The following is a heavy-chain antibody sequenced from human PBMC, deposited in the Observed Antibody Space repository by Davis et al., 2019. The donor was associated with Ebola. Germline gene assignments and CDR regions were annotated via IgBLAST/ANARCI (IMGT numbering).Heavy chain of an antibody. CDR2: IKQDGSEK. J-gene: IGHJ6*02. Sequence: GESLKISCAASGFTFSSYWMSWVRQAPGKGLEWVANIKQDGSEKYYVDSVKGRFTISRDNAKNSLYLQMNSLRAEDTAVYYCARDLTMTTVELRYHYYGMDVWGQGTTVTVSS. CDR1: GFTFSSYW. V-gene: IGHV3-7*01. CDR3: ARDLTMTTVELRYHYYGMDV. D-gene: IGHD4-23*01.